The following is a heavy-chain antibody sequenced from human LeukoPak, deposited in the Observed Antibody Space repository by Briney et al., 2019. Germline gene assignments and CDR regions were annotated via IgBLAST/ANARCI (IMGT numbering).Heavy chain of an antibody. D-gene: IGHD3-22*01. CDR3: ARGAYYYDSSGYYRRARNYFDY. CDR2: IYYSGTT. CDR1: GGSISSYY. V-gene: IGHV4-59*12. Sequence: PSETLSLTCTVSGGSISSYYWSWIRQPPGKGLEWIGYIYYSGTTNYNPSLKSRVTISVDTSKNQFSLKLSSVTAADTAVYYCARGAYYYDSSGYYRRARNYFDYWGQGTLVTVSS. J-gene: IGHJ4*02.